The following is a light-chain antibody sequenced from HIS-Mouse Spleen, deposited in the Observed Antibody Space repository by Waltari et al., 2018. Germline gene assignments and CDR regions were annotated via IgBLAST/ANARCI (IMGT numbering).Light chain of an antibody. CDR3: QQYYSTPH. CDR2: WAS. CDR1: QSVLYSSNNKNY. V-gene: IGKV4-1*01. J-gene: IGKJ2*01. Sequence: DIVMTQSPDSLAVSLGERATINCKSSQSVLYSSNNKNYLAWYQQKPGQPPKLLIYWASTRESGVPDRFSGSGSGTDFTLTISILQAEDVAVYYCQQYYSTPHFGQGTKLEIK.